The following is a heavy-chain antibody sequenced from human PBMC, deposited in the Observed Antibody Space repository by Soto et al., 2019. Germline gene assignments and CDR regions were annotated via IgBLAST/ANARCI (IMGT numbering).Heavy chain of an antibody. V-gene: IGHV1-69*12. D-gene: IGHD3-16*01. CDR1: GGTFSSYA. CDR3: ARGDYVWGSSPYSSGMDV. Sequence: QVQLVQSGAEVKKPGSSVKVSCKASGGTFSSYAISWVRQAPGQGLEWMGGIIPIFGTANYAQKFQGRVTITADESTSTAYIELSSLRSEDTAVYYCARGDYVWGSSPYSSGMDVWGQGTTVTVSS. J-gene: IGHJ6*02. CDR2: IIPIFGTA.